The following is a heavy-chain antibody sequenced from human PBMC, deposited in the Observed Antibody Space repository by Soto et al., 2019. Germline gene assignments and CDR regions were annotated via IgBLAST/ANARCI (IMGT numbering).Heavy chain of an antibody. V-gene: IGHV4-34*01. CDR2: INHSGST. CDR1: GGSFSFYY. CDR3: ATRFYDSSGYYLFYFDS. Sequence: SETLSLTCAVSGGSFSFYYWSWIRQPPGKELEWIGEINHSGSTNYNSSLKSRVTISVDTSKNQFSLKLSSVTAADTAVYYCATRFYDSSGYYLFYFDSWGQGTLVTVSS. J-gene: IGHJ4*02. D-gene: IGHD3-22*01.